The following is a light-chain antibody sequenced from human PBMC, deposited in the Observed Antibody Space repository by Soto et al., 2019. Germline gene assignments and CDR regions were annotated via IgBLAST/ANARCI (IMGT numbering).Light chain of an antibody. CDR2: DVT. CDR3: ISYTGSSTSVI. V-gene: IGLV2-14*03. Sequence: QSVLTQPASVSGSPGQSITISCTGTGSDIGGYNYVSWYQQHPGKAPKLMIYDVTNRPSGVSNRFSGSKSGNTASLTISGLQAEDEADYYCISYTGSSTSVIFGGGTKLTVL. CDR1: GSDIGGYNY. J-gene: IGLJ2*01.